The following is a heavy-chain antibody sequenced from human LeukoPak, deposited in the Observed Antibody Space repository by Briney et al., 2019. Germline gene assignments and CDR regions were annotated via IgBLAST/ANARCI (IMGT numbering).Heavy chain of an antibody. J-gene: IGHJ4*02. Sequence: SVKVSCKASGGTFISYAISWVRQAPVQGLEWMGGIIPIFGTANYAQKFQGRVTITADESTSTAYIELSSLRSEDTAVYYCARGGLTHSFQFDYWGQGTLVTVSS. CDR3: ARGGLTHSFQFDY. D-gene: IGHD2/OR15-2a*01. CDR1: GGTFISYA. CDR2: IIPIFGTA. V-gene: IGHV1-69*13.